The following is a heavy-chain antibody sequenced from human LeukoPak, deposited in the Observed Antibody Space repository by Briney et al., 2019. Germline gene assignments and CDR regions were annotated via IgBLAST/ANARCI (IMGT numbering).Heavy chain of an antibody. D-gene: IGHD2-21*02. J-gene: IGHJ4*02. Sequence: PGGSLRLSCAASGFVFTNHAMSWVRQAPGKGLEWVSAISGSGGSTYYADSVKGRFTISRDNSKNTLYLQMNSLRAEDTAVYYCAKVSRGDRDDYWGQGTLVTVSS. V-gene: IGHV3-23*01. CDR2: ISGSGGST. CDR1: GFVFTNHA. CDR3: AKVSRGDRDDY.